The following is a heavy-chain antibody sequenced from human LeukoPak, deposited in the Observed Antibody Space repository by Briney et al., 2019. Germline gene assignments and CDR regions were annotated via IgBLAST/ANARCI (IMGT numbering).Heavy chain of an antibody. CDR3: AKFPQSVVGTTQFDF. Sequence: GGSLRLSCAASGFRFNNYAMSWVRQAPGKGLQWISSISGSVGNTNYADSVKGRFTISRDNSKNTLYLQMNSLRAEDTAIYFCAKFPQSVVGTTQFDFWGQGTLVTVSS. CDR2: ISGSVGNT. D-gene: IGHD2-15*01. V-gene: IGHV3-23*01. CDR1: GFRFNNYA. J-gene: IGHJ4*02.